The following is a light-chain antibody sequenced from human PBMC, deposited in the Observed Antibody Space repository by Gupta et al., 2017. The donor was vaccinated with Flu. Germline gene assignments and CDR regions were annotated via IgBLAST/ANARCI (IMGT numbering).Light chain of an antibody. V-gene: IGKV1-39*01. Sequence: SSLSASVGDRVTITCRASQTISFFLNWYQQKPGKAPTLLIYGTSTLQRGVPSKFSGSGSGTFFTLTVTKLQPEDFATYYCQQTDSTSWTFGQGTKVEIK. CDR1: QTISFF. J-gene: IGKJ1*01. CDR3: QQTDSTSWT. CDR2: GTS.